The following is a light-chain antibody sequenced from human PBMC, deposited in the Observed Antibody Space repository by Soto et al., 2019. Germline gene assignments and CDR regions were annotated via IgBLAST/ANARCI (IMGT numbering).Light chain of an antibody. Sequence: NFMLTQPHSVSESPGKTVTISCTRSSGSIASNYVQWFQQRPGSAPTTVIYEDDQRPSGVPDRFSGSIDSSSNSASLTISGLETEDEADYYCQSYDTSNPWVFGGGTKPPS. CDR3: QSYDTSNPWV. CDR1: SGSIASNY. V-gene: IGLV6-57*03. J-gene: IGLJ3*02. CDR2: EDD.